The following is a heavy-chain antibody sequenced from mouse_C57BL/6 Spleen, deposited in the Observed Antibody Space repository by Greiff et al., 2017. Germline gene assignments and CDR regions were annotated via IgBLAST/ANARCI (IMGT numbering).Heavy chain of an antibody. V-gene: IGHV1-26*01. CDR1: GYTFTDYY. CDR3: ARRRGYCDY. Sequence: EVKLQQSGPELVKPGASVKISCKASGYTFTDYYMNWVKQSHGKSLEWIGDINPNNGGTSYNQKFKGKATLTVDKSSSTAYMELRSLTSEDSAAYYCARRRGYCDYWSKGTTLTVSS. CDR2: INPNNGGT. J-gene: IGHJ2*01.